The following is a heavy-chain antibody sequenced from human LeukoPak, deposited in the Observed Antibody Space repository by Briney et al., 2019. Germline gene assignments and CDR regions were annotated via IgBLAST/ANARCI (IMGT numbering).Heavy chain of an antibody. CDR3: AREIGPRQLHLWGSAFDY. V-gene: IGHV1-2*02. CDR2: INPNSGGT. Sequence: ASVKVSCKASGYTFTGYYMHWVRQAPGQGLEWMGWINPNSGGTNYAQKFQGRVTMTRDTSISTAYMELSRLRSDDTAVYYCAREIGPRQLHLWGSAFDYWGQGTLITVSS. CDR1: GYTFTGYY. J-gene: IGHJ4*02. D-gene: IGHD5-18*01.